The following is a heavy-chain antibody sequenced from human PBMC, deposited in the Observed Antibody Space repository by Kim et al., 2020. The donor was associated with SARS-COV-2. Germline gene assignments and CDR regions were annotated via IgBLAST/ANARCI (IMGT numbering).Heavy chain of an antibody. V-gene: IGHV3-23*01. Sequence: YTASVKGRFTISRDNSKNTLYLQMNSLRAEDTAVYYCAKDLRSSLSWFDPWGQGTLVTVSS. CDR3: AKDLRSSLSWFDP. D-gene: IGHD6-6*01. J-gene: IGHJ5*02.